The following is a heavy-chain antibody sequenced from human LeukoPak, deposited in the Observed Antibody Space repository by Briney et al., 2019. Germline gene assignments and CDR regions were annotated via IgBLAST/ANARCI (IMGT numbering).Heavy chain of an antibody. CDR2: ISSSSRYI. D-gene: IGHD6-13*01. V-gene: IGHV3-21*01. CDR3: AGVWSPPYTSNWPDYFDY. Sequence: GGSLRLSCAASGFTFSSQWMDWVRQAPGEGLEWVSSISSSSRYIYYGDSVKGRFTISRDNTKNSLYLHMNSLRAEDTAVYYCAGVWSPPYTSNWPDYFDYWGQGTLVTVSS. CDR1: GFTFSSQW. J-gene: IGHJ4*02.